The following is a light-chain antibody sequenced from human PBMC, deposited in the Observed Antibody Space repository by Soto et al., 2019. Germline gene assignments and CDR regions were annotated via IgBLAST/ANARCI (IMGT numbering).Light chain of an antibody. CDR1: QSINSW. CDR3: QQSYSTPWT. V-gene: IGKV1-5*03. J-gene: IGKJ1*01. Sequence: DIQMTQSPSTLSASVGDRVTITCRASQSINSWLAWYQQKPGKAPKLLIYKASSLESGVPSRFSGSGSGTDFTLTISSLQPEDFATYYCQQSYSTPWTFGQGTKVDIK. CDR2: KAS.